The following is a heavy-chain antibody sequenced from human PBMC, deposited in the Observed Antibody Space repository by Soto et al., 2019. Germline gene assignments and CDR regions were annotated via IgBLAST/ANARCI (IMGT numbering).Heavy chain of an antibody. D-gene: IGHD2-2*01. CDR3: AHAYGGTSWPNDVFDV. CDR2: IYWDDDQ. CDR1: GFSLSADGVG. J-gene: IGHJ3*01. V-gene: IGHV2-5*02. Sequence: QITLKESSPTLVKPTQTLTLTCTFSGFSLSADGVGVGWIRQPPGKALEWLALIYWDDDQRYSPSLKTRLTITKDTSKNQVVLTMTNMDPVDTATYYCAHAYGGTSWPNDVFDVWGQGTVVTVSS.